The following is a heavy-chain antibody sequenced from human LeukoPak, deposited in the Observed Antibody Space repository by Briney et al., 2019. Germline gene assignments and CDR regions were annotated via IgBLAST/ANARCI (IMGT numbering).Heavy chain of an antibody. CDR1: GFTFDDYA. Sequence: GGSLRLSCAASGFTFDDYAMHWVRQAPGKGLEWVSLISWDGGSTYYADSVKGRFTISRDNSKNSLYLQMNSLRAEDTASYYCAKVGYCSSTSCYLTGFGNEDYYYYMDVWGKGTTVTVSS. J-gene: IGHJ6*03. D-gene: IGHD2-2*03. CDR2: ISWDGGST. CDR3: AKVGYCSSTSCYLTGFGNEDYYYYMDV. V-gene: IGHV3-43D*03.